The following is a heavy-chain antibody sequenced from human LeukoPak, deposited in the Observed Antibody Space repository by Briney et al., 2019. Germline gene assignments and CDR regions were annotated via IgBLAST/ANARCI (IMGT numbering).Heavy chain of an antibody. J-gene: IGHJ4*02. Sequence: GGSLRLSCAASGFTFRDRYMSWIRQAPGKGMEWVAYISPNSDNIHYADSVKGRFTISRDNAKNSLFLQVNSLRAEDTAVYYCVRETGWLFDFWGQGTLVIVSS. V-gene: IGHV3-11*04. CDR2: ISPNSDNI. CDR3: VRETGWLFDF. D-gene: IGHD5-12*01. CDR1: GFTFRDRY.